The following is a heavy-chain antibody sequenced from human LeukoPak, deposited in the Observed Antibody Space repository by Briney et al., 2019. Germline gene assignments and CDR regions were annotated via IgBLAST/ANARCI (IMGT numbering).Heavy chain of an antibody. Sequence: PSETLSLTCTVSGGSISSYYWSWIRQPPGKGLEWIGYIYYSGSTNYNPSLKSRVTIPVDTSKNQFSLELSSVTAADTAVYYCARQDGYCSGGSCYSRHYGMDVWGQGTTVTVSS. J-gene: IGHJ6*02. CDR2: IYYSGST. D-gene: IGHD2-15*01. V-gene: IGHV4-59*01. CDR3: ARQDGYCSGGSCYSRHYGMDV. CDR1: GGSISSYY.